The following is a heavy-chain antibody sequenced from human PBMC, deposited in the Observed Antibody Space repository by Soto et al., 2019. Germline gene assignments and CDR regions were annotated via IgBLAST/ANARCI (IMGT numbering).Heavy chain of an antibody. V-gene: IGHV3-30*18. J-gene: IGHJ3*02. D-gene: IGHD3-3*01. CDR3: AKDKFLEWLFEFDI. Sequence: QAGGSLRLSCAASGFTFSSYGMHWVRQAPGKGLEWVAVISYDGSNKYYADSVKGRFTISRDNSKNTLYLQMNSLRAEDTAVYYCAKDKFLEWLFEFDIWGQGTMVTVSS. CDR1: GFTFSSYG. CDR2: ISYDGSNK.